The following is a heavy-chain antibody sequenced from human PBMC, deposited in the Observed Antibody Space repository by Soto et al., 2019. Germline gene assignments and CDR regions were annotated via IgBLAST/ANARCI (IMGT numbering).Heavy chain of an antibody. V-gene: IGHV5-51*01. J-gene: IGHJ6*02. CDR2: IYPGDSDT. D-gene: IGHD2-15*01. CDR1: GYSFTSYW. CDR3: ARTPSLVTPPDYYYYGMDV. Sequence: PGESLKISCKGSGYSFTSYWIGWVRQMPGKGLEWMGIIYPGDSDTRYSPSFQGQVTISADKSISTAYLQWSSLKASDTAMYYCARTPSLVTPPDYYYYGMDVWGQGTTVTVSS.